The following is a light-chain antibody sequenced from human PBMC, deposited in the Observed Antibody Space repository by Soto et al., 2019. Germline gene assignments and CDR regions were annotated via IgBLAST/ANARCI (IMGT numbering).Light chain of an antibody. V-gene: IGLV2-23*01. CDR3: CSYAGSSTSWV. Sequence: QSVLTQPASVSGSPGQSITISCTGTRSDVGSYTLVSWYQQHPGRAPKLLIYEDNKRPSGVSNRFSGSKSGNTASLTISGLQADDEADYYCCSYAGSSTSWVLGGGTQLTVL. J-gene: IGLJ3*02. CDR2: EDN. CDR1: RSDVGSYTL.